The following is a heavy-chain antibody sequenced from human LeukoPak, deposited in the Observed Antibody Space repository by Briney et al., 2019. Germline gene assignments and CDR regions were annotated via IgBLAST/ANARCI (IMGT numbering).Heavy chain of an antibody. Sequence: ASVKVSCKASGYTFTSYYMHWVRQAPGQGLEWMGIINPSGGSTSYAQKFQGRVPMTRDTSTSTVYMELSSLRSEDTAVYYCARDRRSSSWKIQNWFDPWGQGTLVTVSS. D-gene: IGHD6-13*01. V-gene: IGHV1-46*01. CDR1: GYTFTSYY. CDR2: INPSGGST. J-gene: IGHJ5*02. CDR3: ARDRRSSSWKIQNWFDP.